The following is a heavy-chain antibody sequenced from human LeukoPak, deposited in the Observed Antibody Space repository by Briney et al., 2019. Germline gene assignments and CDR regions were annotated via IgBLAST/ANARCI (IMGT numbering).Heavy chain of an antibody. V-gene: IGHV3-7*04. CDR3: GRFTRSGDSVY. CDR2: IKQDGSEK. J-gene: IGHJ4*02. CDR1: GFTFSSYW. D-gene: IGHD7-27*01. Sequence: SGGSLRLSCAASGFTFSSYWMSWVRQAPGKGLEWVANIKQDGSEKQYVDSVKGRFAISRDNAENSLYLQMNSLKAEDTAVYYCGRFTRSGDSVYWGQGILVTVSS.